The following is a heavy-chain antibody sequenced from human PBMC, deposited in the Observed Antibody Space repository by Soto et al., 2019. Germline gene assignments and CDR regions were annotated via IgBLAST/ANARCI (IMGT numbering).Heavy chain of an antibody. CDR2: IKSKTDGGTT. D-gene: IGHD1-26*01. CDR1: GFTFSNAW. CDR3: TTVGIVGPTTWSGAFDI. Sequence: EVQLVESGGGLVKPGGSLRLSCAASGFTFSNAWMNWVRQAPGKGLEWVGRIKSKTDGGTTDYAAPAKGRFTISRDDSKNTLYLQMNSLKTEDTAVYYCTTVGIVGPTTWSGAFDIWGQGTMVTVSS. V-gene: IGHV3-15*07. J-gene: IGHJ3*02.